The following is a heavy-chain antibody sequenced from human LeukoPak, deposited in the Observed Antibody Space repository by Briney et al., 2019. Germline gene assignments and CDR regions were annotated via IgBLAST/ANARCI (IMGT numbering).Heavy chain of an antibody. Sequence: GGSLRLSCAASGFTFSSNGMHWVRQAPGKGLEGVAVIWYDGSNKYYADSVKGRFTISRDNSENTLYLQMNSLRAEDTAVYYCARRARDFWSGYVNPSNYYYMDVWGKGTTVTVSS. CDR1: GFTFSSNG. D-gene: IGHD3-3*01. J-gene: IGHJ6*03. CDR2: IWYDGSNK. CDR3: ARRARDFWSGYVNPSNYYYMDV. V-gene: IGHV3-33*01.